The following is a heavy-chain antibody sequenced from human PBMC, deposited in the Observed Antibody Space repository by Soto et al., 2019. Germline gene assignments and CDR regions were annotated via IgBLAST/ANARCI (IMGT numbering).Heavy chain of an antibody. CDR1: GDSISSENW. D-gene: IGHD2-8*01. J-gene: IGHJ6*02. CDR3: ARDNGASRYYGMDV. V-gene: IGHV4-4*03. CDR2: IYQSGAT. Sequence: PETLSLTCTVSGDSISSENWWSWVRQAPGKWLEWIGEIYQSGATHYTPSLKSRVTISLDKSKNRFSLKLHSVTAADTAVYYCARDNGASRYYGMDVWGQGTPVTVSS.